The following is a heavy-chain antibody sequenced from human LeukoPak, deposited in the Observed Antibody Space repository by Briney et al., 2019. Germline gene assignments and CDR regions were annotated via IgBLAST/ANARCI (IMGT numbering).Heavy chain of an antibody. D-gene: IGHD6-19*01. J-gene: IGHJ3*02. CDR2: IYYSGST. CDR3: ARQRNSSGWSLYAFDI. V-gene: IGHV4-59*08. Sequence: SETLSLTCTVSGGSIISYYWSWIRQPPGKGLEWIGYIYYSGSTNYNPSLKSRVTISVDTSKNQFSLKLSSVTAANTAVYYCARQRNSSGWSLYAFDIWGQGTMVTVSS. CDR1: GGSIISYY.